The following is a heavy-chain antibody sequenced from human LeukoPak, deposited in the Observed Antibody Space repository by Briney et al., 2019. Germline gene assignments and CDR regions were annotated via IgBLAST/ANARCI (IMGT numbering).Heavy chain of an antibody. J-gene: IGHJ4*02. Sequence: GASVTVSCKTSGYIFTDYYIHWVRQAPGQGLEWMGWINPNSGGTNYAQKFQGRVTMTRDTSISTAYMELSRLRSDDTAVYYCAREEENFGVVPSSPPHWGQGTLVTVSS. CDR3: AREEENFGVVPSSPPH. D-gene: IGHD3-3*01. CDR2: INPNSGGT. CDR1: GYIFTDYY. V-gene: IGHV1-2*02.